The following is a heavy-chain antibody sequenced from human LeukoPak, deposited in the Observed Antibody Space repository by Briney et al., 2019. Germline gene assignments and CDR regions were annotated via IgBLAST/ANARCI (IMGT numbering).Heavy chain of an antibody. D-gene: IGHD5-18*01. J-gene: IGHJ4*02. V-gene: IGHV4-34*01. CDR1: GGSFSGYY. CDR3: ARVHVDTAMVSDFDY. Sequence: SETLSLTCAVYGGSFSGYYWSWIRQPPGKGLEWIGEINHSGSTNYNPSLKSRVTISVDTSKNQFSLKLSSVTAADTAVYYCARVHVDTAMVSDFDYWGQGTLVTVSS. CDR2: INHSGST.